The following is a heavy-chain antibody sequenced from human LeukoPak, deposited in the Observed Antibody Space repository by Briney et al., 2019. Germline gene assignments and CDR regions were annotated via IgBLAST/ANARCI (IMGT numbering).Heavy chain of an antibody. V-gene: IGHV3-74*01. D-gene: IGHD5-24*01. CDR1: GFAFGDNW. CDR3: TRVGYIDEGIDY. CDR2: MNSDGRST. Sequence: PGGSLRLSCAASGFAFGDNWMHWVRQAPGEGLVWVSRMNSDGRSTYYADSVKGRFAISRDNAKNSLYLQMNSLRAEDTAIYYCTRVGYIDEGIDYWGQGTLVTVSS. J-gene: IGHJ4*02.